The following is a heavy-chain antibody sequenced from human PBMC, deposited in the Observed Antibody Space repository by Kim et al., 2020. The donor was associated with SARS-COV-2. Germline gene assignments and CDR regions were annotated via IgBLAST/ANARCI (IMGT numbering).Heavy chain of an antibody. Sequence: GGCLRLSCAASGFTFSSYAMHWVRQAPGKGLEWVAVISYDGSNKYYADSVKGRFTISRDNSKNTLYLQMNSLRAEDTAVYYCARDSSGWYLDYWGQGTLVTVSS. CDR2: ISYDGSNK. D-gene: IGHD6-19*01. J-gene: IGHJ4*02. CDR1: GFTFSSYA. CDR3: ARDSSGWYLDY. V-gene: IGHV3-30*04.